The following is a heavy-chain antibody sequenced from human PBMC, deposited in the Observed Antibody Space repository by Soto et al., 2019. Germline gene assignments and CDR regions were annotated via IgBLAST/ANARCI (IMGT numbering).Heavy chain of an antibody. Sequence: QITLKESGPTLVKPTQTLTLTCTFSGFSLSTSGVGVGWIRQPPGKALEWLALIYWDDDKRYSPSLKSGLTITKDTSKNQVVLTMTNMDPVDTATYYCAHVSYYDSSGSSYDDAFDMWGQGTMVTVSS. CDR2: IYWDDDK. CDR3: AHVSYYDSSGSSYDDAFDM. CDR1: GFSLSTSGVG. D-gene: IGHD3-22*01. V-gene: IGHV2-5*02. J-gene: IGHJ3*02.